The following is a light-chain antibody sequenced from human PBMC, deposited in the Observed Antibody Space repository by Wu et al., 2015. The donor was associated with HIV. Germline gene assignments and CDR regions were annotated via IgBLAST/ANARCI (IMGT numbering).Light chain of an antibody. V-gene: IGKV3-15*01. CDR3: QQCNNWPLT. CDR2: GAS. CDR1: QSVSDN. J-gene: IGKJ5*01. Sequence: EIVMTQSPATLSVSPGDRATLSCRASQSVSDNIAWYQQKPGQALRLLIYGASTRATGLPARFSGSGSGTEFTLTISSMQSEDFAVYYCQQCNNWPLTFGQGTRLEIK.